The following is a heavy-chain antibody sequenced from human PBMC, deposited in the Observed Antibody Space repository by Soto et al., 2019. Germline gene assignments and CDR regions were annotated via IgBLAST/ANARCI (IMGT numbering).Heavy chain of an antibody. CDR3: ATVKLGSYDWFDP. CDR1: GFTFSNYW. CDR2: INPDGSRT. J-gene: IGHJ5*02. Sequence: PGGSVRLSCAASGFTFSNYWMHWVRQAPGKGLMWVSRINPDGSRTTYADSVKGRFAISRDNAKNTLYLQMNSLRADDTSVYYCATVKLGSYDWFDPWGQGTLVTVSS. D-gene: IGHD3-16*01. V-gene: IGHV3-74*01.